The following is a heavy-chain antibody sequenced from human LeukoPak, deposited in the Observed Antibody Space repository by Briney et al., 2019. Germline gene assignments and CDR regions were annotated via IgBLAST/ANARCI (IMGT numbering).Heavy chain of an antibody. CDR3: ARADNSYDILTGYRDAFDI. J-gene: IGHJ3*02. D-gene: IGHD3-9*01. CDR1: GGSISSSSYY. V-gene: IGHV4-31*03. Sequence: SGTLSLTCTVSGGSISSSSYYWGWIRQPPGKGLEWIGYIYYSGSTYYNPSLKSRVTISVDTSKNQFSLKLSSVTAADTAVYYCARADNSYDILTGYRDAFDIWGQGTMVTVSS. CDR2: IYYSGST.